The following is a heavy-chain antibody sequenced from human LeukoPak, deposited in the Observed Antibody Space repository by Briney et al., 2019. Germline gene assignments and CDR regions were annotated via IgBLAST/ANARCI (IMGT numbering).Heavy chain of an antibody. CDR2: INPSGGST. J-gene: IGHJ4*02. CDR1: GYTFTSXY. Sequence: GASVKVSCKASGYTFTSXYXHWVRQAPGQGLEXMXIINPSGGSTSYAQKFQGRVTMTRDTSTSTVYMELSSLRSGDTAVYYCARLGIAVAGHDFDYWGQGTLVTVSS. D-gene: IGHD6-19*01. V-gene: IGHV1-46*01. CDR3: ARLGIAVAGHDFDY.